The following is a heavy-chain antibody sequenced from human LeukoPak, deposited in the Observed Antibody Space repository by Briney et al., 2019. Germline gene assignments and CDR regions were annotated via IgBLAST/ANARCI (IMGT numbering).Heavy chain of an antibody. CDR3: ARERYGDYDSYYFDY. CDR1: GGSISSYY. D-gene: IGHD4-17*01. V-gene: IGHV4-59*01. J-gene: IGHJ4*02. Sequence: SETLSLTCTVSGGSISSYYWSWIRQPPGKGLEWIGYIYYSGSTNYNPSLKSRVTISVDTFKNQFSLKLSSVTAADTAVYYCARERYGDYDSYYFDYWGQGTLVTVSS. CDR2: IYYSGST.